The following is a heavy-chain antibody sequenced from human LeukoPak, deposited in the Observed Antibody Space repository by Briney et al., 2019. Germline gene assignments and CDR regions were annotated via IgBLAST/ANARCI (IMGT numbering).Heavy chain of an antibody. Sequence: SQTLSLTCTVSGVSLSSGTYYWGYIRQPAGKGLEWIGRISNSGSTNYNPSLKSRVSISVDTSNQQFSLQLSSVTAADTAVYYCARGITSDSFDIWGQGTMVTVSS. V-gene: IGHV4-61*02. CDR1: GVSLSSGTYY. CDR3: ARGITSDSFDI. D-gene: IGHD3-16*01. CDR2: ISNSGST. J-gene: IGHJ3*02.